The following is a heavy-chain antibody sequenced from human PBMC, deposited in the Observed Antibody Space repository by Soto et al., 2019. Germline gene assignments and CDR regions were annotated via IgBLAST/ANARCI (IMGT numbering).Heavy chain of an antibody. V-gene: IGHV1-18*01. D-gene: IGHD3-22*01. J-gene: IGHJ4*02. CDR1: GYTFTSYG. Sequence: ASVKVSCKASGYTFTSYGISWVRQAPGQGLEWMGWISAYNGNTNYAQKLQGRVTMTTDTSTSTAYMELRSLRSDDTAVYYCARDRGYSSGYHLIIDYWGQGSLVIVSS. CDR2: ISAYNGNT. CDR3: ARDRGYSSGYHLIIDY.